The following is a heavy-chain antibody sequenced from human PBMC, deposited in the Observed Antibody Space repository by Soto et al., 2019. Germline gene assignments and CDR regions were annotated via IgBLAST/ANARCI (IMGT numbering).Heavy chain of an antibody. CDR1: GFSLSTNGVG. Sequence: QITLKESGPPLVKPTQTLTLTCTISGFSLSTNGVGVGWVRQPPGKALEWLALTYWDDDNRYSPSLRSRLTTTENTAKKQADATMPNMHPGDTATYYCAHRRSGGAAEYWCQGTLATVSS. CDR3: AHRRSGGAAEY. CDR2: TYWDDDN. D-gene: IGHD6-19*01. V-gene: IGHV2-5*02. J-gene: IGHJ1*01.